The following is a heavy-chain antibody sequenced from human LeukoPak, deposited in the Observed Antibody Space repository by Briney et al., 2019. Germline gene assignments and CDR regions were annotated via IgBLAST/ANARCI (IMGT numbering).Heavy chain of an antibody. CDR2: ISSSSSYI. J-gene: IGHJ5*02. V-gene: IGHV3-21*01. Sequence: PGGSLRLSCAASGFTFSSYSMNWVRQAPGKGLEWVSSISSSSSYIYYADSVKGRFTISRDNAKNSLYLQMNSLRAEDTAVYYCARDKGRAKYNWFDPWGQGTLVTVSS. D-gene: IGHD1-26*01. CDR1: GFTFSSYS. CDR3: ARDKGRAKYNWFDP.